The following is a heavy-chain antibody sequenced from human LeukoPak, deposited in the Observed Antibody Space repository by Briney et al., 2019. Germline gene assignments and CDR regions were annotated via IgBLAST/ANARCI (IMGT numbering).Heavy chain of an antibody. CDR2: IWYDGSNK. J-gene: IGHJ4*02. CDR3: ARGNYHGSGSGDY. CDR1: RFTFSSYG. V-gene: IGHV3-33*01. D-gene: IGHD3-10*01. Sequence: PGGSLRLSCAASRFTFSSYGMHWVRQAPGKGLEWVAVIWYDGSNKCYADSVKGRFTISRDNSKNTLYLQMNSLRAEDTAVYYCARGNYHGSGSGDYWGQGTLVTVSS.